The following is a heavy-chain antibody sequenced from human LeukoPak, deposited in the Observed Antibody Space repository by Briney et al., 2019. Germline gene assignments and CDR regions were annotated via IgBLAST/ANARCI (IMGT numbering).Heavy chain of an antibody. V-gene: IGHV4-34*01. CDR3: ARGTYLHRGSSSSWYDY. CDR1: VGSFSGYH. CDR2: INHSGST. D-gene: IGHD6-13*01. J-gene: IGHJ4*02. Sequence: PSETLSLTCAVYVGSFSGYHWSWIRQPPGKGLEWIGEINHSGSTNYNPSLESRVTISVDTSKNQFSLKLSSVTAADTAVYYCARGTYLHRGSSSSWYDYWGQGSLVTVSS.